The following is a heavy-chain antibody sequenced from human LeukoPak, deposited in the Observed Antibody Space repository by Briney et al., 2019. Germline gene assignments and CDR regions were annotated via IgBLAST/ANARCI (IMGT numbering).Heavy chain of an antibody. Sequence: GGSLRLSCAASGFTSSSYWMSWVRQAPGKGLEWVANIKQDGSEKYYVDSVKGRFTISRDNAKNLVYLQMKSLRVEDTAVYYCARGSGWFDPWGQGTLVTVSS. D-gene: IGHD2-15*01. CDR3: ARGSGWFDP. J-gene: IGHJ5*02. CDR1: GFTSSSYW. CDR2: IKQDGSEK. V-gene: IGHV3-7*01.